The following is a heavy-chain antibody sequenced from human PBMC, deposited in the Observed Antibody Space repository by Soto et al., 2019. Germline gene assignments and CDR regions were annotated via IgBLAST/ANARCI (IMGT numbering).Heavy chain of an antibody. CDR3: ARGAAGIAVAGPSYYFDY. Sequence: QVQLVQSGAEVKKPGSSVKVSCKASEGTFSSYSISWVRQAPGQGLEWMGRIIPILGIANYAQKLQGRVTITADKSTSTAYMELSSLRSEDTAVYYCARGAAGIAVAGPSYYFDYWGQGTLVTVSS. CDR2: IIPILGIA. D-gene: IGHD6-19*01. V-gene: IGHV1-69*02. J-gene: IGHJ4*02. CDR1: EGTFSSYS.